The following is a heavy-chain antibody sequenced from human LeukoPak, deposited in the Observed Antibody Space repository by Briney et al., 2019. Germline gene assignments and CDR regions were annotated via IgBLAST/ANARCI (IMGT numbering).Heavy chain of an antibody. CDR2: INHSGST. J-gene: IGHJ4*02. V-gene: IGHV4-34*01. Sequence: PSETLSLTCAVYGGSFSGYYWSWIRQPPGKGLEWIGEINHSGSTNYNPSLKSRVTISVDTSKNQFSLKLSSVTAADTAVYYCARVLGFGSGGWLVSHYFDYWGQGTLVTVSS. CDR1: GGSFSGYY. D-gene: IGHD6-19*01. CDR3: ARVLGFGSGGWLVSHYFDY.